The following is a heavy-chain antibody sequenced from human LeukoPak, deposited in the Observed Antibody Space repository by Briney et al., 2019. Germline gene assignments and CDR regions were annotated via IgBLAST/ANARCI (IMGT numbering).Heavy chain of an antibody. CDR1: GGTFSSYA. CDR3: ARFVYKNYGEYYYYGMDV. CDR2: IIPIFGRP. V-gene: IGHV1-69*13. J-gene: IGHJ6*02. Sequence: GASVKVSCTASGGTFSSYAISWVRQAPGQGLEWMGGIIPIFGRPYFARRFQGRVTITADESTSTAYMELSSLRSEDTAVYYCARFVYKNYGEYYYYGMDVWGQGTTVTVSS. D-gene: IGHD4-11*01.